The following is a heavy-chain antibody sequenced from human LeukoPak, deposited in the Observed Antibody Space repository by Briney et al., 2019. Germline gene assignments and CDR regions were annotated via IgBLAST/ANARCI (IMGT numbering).Heavy chain of an antibody. D-gene: IGHD3-9*01. CDR3: ARVRVLRYFDWLPDAFDI. J-gene: IGHJ3*02. CDR1: GGSISSYY. CDR2: IYYSGST. Sequence: PSETLSLTCTVSGGSISSYYWSWIRQPPGKGLEWIGYIYYSGSTNYNPSLKSRVTISVDTSKNQFSLKLSSVTAADTAVYYCARVRVLRYFDWLPDAFDIRGQGTMVTVSS. V-gene: IGHV4-59*01.